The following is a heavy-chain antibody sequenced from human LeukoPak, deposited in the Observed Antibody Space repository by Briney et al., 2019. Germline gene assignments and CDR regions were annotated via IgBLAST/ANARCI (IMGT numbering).Heavy chain of an antibody. V-gene: IGHV3-15*01. J-gene: IGHJ4*02. CDR2: IKSQADGGTT. Sequence: GGSLRLSCAASGFTFSNAYIMWVRQAPGKGLEWVGRIKSQADGGTTDYAAPVKDRFTISRDGSENTVYLQMNTLKTEDTAVYYCTSEEDDHRGRTGYWGQGTLVTVSS. CDR3: TSEEDDHRGRTGY. D-gene: IGHD2-8*02. CDR1: GFTFSNAY.